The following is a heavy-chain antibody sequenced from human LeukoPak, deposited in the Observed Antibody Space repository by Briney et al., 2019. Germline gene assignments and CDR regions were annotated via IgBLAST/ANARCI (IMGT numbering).Heavy chain of an antibody. CDR3: ARETLWFGDRTHFDY. V-gene: IGHV3-11*01. Sequence: GGSLRLSCAASGFTFSDYYMSWIRQAPGRGLEWVSYISSSGSTIYYADSVKGRFTISRDNAKNSLYLQMNSLRAEDTAVHYCARETLWFGDRTHFDYWGQGTLVTVSS. J-gene: IGHJ4*02. CDR1: GFTFSDYY. D-gene: IGHD3-10*01. CDR2: ISSSGSTI.